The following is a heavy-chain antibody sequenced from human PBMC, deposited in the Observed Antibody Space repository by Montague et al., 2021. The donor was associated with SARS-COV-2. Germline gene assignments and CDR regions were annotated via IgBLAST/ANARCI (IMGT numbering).Heavy chain of an antibody. CDR2: FSYSDST. Sequence: SETLSLTCSVSGASISTSTDHWAWIRQSPGKGLEWVGSFSYSDSTHYNPSLRSRVTIPVDSSKNQFSLKLNSVTAADMAIYYCARPMGHVLGSVTGANWFDPWGQGTLVTVSS. V-gene: IGHV4-39*01. J-gene: IGHJ5*02. D-gene: IGHD3-10*01. CDR1: GASISTSTDH. CDR3: ARPMGHVLGSVTGANWFDP.